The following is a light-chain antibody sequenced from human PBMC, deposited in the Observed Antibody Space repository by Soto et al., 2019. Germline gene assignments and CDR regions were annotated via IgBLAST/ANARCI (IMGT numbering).Light chain of an antibody. Sequence: EILMTQSPATLSVSPGERATLSCRASQSVSNNLARYQQKPGQAPRLLIYYASTRATGIPARFSGSGSGTEFTLTISSLQSEDFALYYCQQYNNWPPITFGQGTRLEIK. CDR2: YAS. V-gene: IGKV3-15*01. CDR1: QSVSNN. J-gene: IGKJ5*01. CDR3: QQYNNWPPIT.